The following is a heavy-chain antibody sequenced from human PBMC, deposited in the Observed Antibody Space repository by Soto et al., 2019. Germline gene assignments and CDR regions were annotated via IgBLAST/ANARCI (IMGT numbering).Heavy chain of an antibody. Sequence: QVQLVQSGAEVKKPGASVKVSCKASGYTFTGYYMHWVRQAPGQGLEWMGWINPNSGGTNYAQKFQGRYTMTRDTSISTAYLEMSRRRSADTAEYYCERARYGLESHYQMDYRGQGTLATFS. CDR1: GYTFTGYY. CDR2: INPNSGGT. J-gene: IGHJ4*02. V-gene: IGHV1-2*02. CDR3: ERARYGLESHYQMDY. D-gene: IGHD1-26*01.